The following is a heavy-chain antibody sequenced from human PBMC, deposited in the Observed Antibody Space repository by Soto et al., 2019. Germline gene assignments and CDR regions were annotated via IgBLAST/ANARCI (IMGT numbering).Heavy chain of an antibody. CDR3: ASLEDTRNIAAADY. V-gene: IGHV1-2*02. Sequence: ASVKVSCKASGYTFTGYYMHWVRQAPGQGLEWMGWINPNSGGTNYAQKFQGRVTMTRDTSISTAYMELSRLRSDDTAVYYCASLEDTRNIAAADYWGQGTLVSASS. CDR2: INPNSGGT. CDR1: GYTFTGYY. J-gene: IGHJ4*02. D-gene: IGHD6-13*01.